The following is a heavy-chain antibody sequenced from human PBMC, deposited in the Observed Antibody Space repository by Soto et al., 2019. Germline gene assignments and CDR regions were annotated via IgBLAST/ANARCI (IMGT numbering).Heavy chain of an antibody. D-gene: IGHD2-2*01. V-gene: IGHV3-23*01. CDR1: GFTFSSYA. J-gene: IGHJ5*02. Sequence: GGSLRLSCAASGFTFSSYAMSWVRQAPGKGLEWVSAISGSGGSTYYADSVKGRFTISRDNSKNTLYLQMNSLRAEETAVYYCAKDFGWFSVVVTAAIGWFDPWGQGTLVTVSS. CDR3: AKDFGWFSVVVTAAIGWFDP. CDR2: ISGSGGST.